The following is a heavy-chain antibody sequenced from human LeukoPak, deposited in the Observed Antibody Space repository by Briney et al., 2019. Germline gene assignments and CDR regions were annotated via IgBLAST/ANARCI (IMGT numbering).Heavy chain of an antibody. D-gene: IGHD1-1*01. CDR2: TYYRSTWLN. CDR3: ARDRLDMCY. CDR1: GDTVSSNTAA. J-gene: IGHJ4*02. Sequence: SQTLSLTCAISGDTVSSNTAAYNWLRLSPSRGLEWLGRTYYRSTWLNDYAPSVRGRITVSPDTSKNQFSLQLNSVTPEDTAVYYCARDRLDMCYWGQGTPVTVSS. V-gene: IGHV6-1*01.